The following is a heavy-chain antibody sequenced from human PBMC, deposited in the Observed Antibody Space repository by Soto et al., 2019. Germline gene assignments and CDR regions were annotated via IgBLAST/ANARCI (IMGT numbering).Heavy chain of an antibody. Sequence: ASVKVSCKASGYTFTNYAIHWVRQAPGQRLEWMGWINAGNGNTKYSQKFQGRVTITRDTSASTAYMELSSLRSEDTAVYYFARGERYYYDSSGYFGFDYWGQGTLVTVSS. D-gene: IGHD3-22*01. J-gene: IGHJ4*02. V-gene: IGHV1-3*01. CDR3: ARGERYYYDSSGYFGFDY. CDR2: INAGNGNT. CDR1: GYTFTNYA.